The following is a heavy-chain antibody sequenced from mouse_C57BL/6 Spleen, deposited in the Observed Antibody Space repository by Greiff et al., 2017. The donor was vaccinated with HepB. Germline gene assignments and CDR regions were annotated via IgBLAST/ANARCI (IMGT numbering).Heavy chain of an antibody. Sequence: EVQLQQSGPELVKPGASVKISCKASGYTFTDYYMNWVKQSHGKSLEWIGDINPNNGGTSYNQKFKGKATLTVDKSSSTAYMELRSLTSEDSAVYYCARGGDEYDGYYYAMDYWGQGTSVTVSS. D-gene: IGHD2-4*01. CDR1: GYTFTDYY. J-gene: IGHJ4*01. V-gene: IGHV1-26*01. CDR2: INPNNGGT. CDR3: ARGGDEYDGYYYAMDY.